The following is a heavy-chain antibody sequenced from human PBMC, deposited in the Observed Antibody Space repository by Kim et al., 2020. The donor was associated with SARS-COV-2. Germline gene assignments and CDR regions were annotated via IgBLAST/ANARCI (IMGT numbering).Heavy chain of an antibody. J-gene: IGHJ4*02. CDR2: ITCSGGST. D-gene: IGHD6-13*01. V-gene: IGHV3-23*01. Sequence: GGSLRLSCAASGFTFSSYAMSWVRQAPGKGLEWVSAITCSGGSTYYADSVKGRFTISRDNSKNTLYLQMNSLRAEDTAVYYCAKDPGSSWYFEYWGQGTLVSLSS. CDR3: AKDPGSSWYFEY. CDR1: GFTFSSYA.